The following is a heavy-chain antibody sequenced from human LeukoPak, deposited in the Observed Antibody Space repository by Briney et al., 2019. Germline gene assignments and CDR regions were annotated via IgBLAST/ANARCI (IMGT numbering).Heavy chain of an antibody. CDR2: IYTSAST. D-gene: IGHD3-3*01. V-gene: IGHV4-61*02. Sequence: SQTLSLTCTVSGGSISSGSYYWSWIRQPAGKGLEWIGRIYTSASTNYNPSLKSRVTISVDTSKNQFSLRLSSVAAADTAVYYCARDSDDFWSGYPEYWGQGTLVTVSS. J-gene: IGHJ4*02. CDR3: ARDSDDFWSGYPEY. CDR1: GGSISSGSYY.